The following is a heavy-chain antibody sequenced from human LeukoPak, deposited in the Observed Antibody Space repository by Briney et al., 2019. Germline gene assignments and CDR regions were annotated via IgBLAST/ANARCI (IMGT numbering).Heavy chain of an antibody. CDR1: GYISTRPW. D-gene: IGHD6-6*01. J-gene: IGHJ6*02. V-gene: IGHV5-51*01. Sequence: HGESLKISCKGSGYISTRPWIGWVPHMPGEGLEWMAIIYPGDSDTRYIPSFQGQVTISADKSISTAYLQWTSLKATDTAMYYCARRRWYSSSLGAFYYGMDVWGQGTTVTVTS. CDR3: ARRRWYSSSLGAFYYGMDV. CDR2: IYPGDSDT.